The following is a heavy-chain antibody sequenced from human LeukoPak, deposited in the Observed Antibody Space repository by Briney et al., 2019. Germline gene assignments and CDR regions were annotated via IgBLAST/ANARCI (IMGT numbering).Heavy chain of an antibody. CDR2: IRYDGSNK. Sequence: GGSLRLSCAASGFTFSSYGMHWVRQAPGKGLEWVAFIRYDGSNKYYADSVKGRFTISRDNSKNTLYLQMNSLRAEDTAVYYCAKVRSDYGGYYYYMDVWGKGTTVTISS. V-gene: IGHV3-30*02. D-gene: IGHD4-17*01. CDR3: AKVRSDYGGYYYYMDV. CDR1: GFTFSSYG. J-gene: IGHJ6*03.